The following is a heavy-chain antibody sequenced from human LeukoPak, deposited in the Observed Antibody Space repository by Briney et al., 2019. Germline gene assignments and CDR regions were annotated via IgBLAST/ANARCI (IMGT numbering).Heavy chain of an antibody. Sequence: GGSLRLSCAASGFTFSSYGMHWVRQAPGKGLEWVAVIWYDGSNKYYADSVKGRFTISRDNSKNTLYLQMNSLKAEDTAMYYCARGGRNSYYSDYWGQGTLVTVSS. V-gene: IGHV3-33*01. J-gene: IGHJ4*02. D-gene: IGHD3-22*01. CDR3: ARGGRNSYYSDY. CDR1: GFTFSSYG. CDR2: IWYDGSNK.